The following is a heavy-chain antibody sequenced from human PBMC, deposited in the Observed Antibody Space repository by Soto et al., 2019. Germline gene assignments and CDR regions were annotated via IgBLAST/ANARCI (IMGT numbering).Heavy chain of an antibody. Sequence: EVQLLESGGGLVQPGGSLRLSCAASGFTFSSYAMSWVRQAPGKGLEWVSAISGSGGSTYYADSVKGRFTTSRDNSKKTMYVQMISLRAEGTAVYYCAKLIVGVQAVAGFDYWGQGTLVTVSS. V-gene: IGHV3-23*01. CDR1: GFTFSSYA. D-gene: IGHD6-19*01. J-gene: IGHJ4*02. CDR3: AKLIVGVQAVAGFDY. CDR2: ISGSGGST.